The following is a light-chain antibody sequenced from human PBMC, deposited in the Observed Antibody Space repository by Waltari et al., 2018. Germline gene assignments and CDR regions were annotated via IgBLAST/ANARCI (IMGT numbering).Light chain of an antibody. Sequence: QLVLTQSPSASAPLGASVKPTCPLSSGHSSNVIAWHQQQPEKGPRYLMKVNSDGSHSKGDKIPDRFSGSSSGAERYLTISSLQSEDEADYYCQTGGHGTWVFGGGTKLTVL. CDR1: SGHSSNV. J-gene: IGLJ3*02. V-gene: IGLV4-69*01. CDR3: QTGGHGTWV. CDR2: VNSDGSH.